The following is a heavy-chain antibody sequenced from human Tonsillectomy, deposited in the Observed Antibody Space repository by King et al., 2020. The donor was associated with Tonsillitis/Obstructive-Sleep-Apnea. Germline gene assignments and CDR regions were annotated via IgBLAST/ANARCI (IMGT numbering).Heavy chain of an antibody. Sequence: QLQESGPGLVKPSETLSLTCTVSGGSISSYYWSWIRQPPGKGLEWVGYIYYSGSTNYNPYLKSRVNISVNTSKKRFSLKLSSVTAADTAVYYCARLEMDTFDYWGQGTLVTVSS. J-gene: IGHJ4*02. D-gene: IGHD5-24*01. CDR1: GGSISSYY. CDR2: IYYSGST. V-gene: IGHV4-59*08. CDR3: ARLEMDTFDY.